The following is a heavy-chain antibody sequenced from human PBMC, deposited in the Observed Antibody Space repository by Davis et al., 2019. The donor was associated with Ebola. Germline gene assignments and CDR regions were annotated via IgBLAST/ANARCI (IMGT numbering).Heavy chain of an antibody. Sequence: MPGGSLRPSCAVYGGSFTAYYWSWIRQPPGKGLEWIGEINHSGSTNYNPSLKSRVTISVDTSKNQFSLKLSSVTAADTAVYYCARGDFDWLRVGMDVWGQGTTVTVSS. D-gene: IGHD3-9*01. CDR2: INHSGST. CDR1: GGSFTAYY. J-gene: IGHJ6*02. CDR3: ARGDFDWLRVGMDV. V-gene: IGHV4-34*01.